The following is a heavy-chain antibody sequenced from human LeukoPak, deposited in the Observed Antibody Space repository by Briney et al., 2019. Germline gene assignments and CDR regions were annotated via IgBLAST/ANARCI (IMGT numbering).Heavy chain of an antibody. CDR1: GFTSSSYW. Sequence: HPGGSLRLSCSASGFTSSSYWMSWVRQAPGKGLEWVSYISSSGSTIYYADSVKGRFTISRDNAKNSLYLQMNSLRAEDTAVYYCAELGITMIGGVWGRGTTVTISS. CDR2: ISSSGSTI. D-gene: IGHD3-10*02. J-gene: IGHJ6*04. CDR3: AELGITMIGGV. V-gene: IGHV3-48*04.